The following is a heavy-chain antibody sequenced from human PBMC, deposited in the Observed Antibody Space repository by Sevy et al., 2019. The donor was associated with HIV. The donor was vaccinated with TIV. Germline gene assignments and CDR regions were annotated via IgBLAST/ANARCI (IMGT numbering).Heavy chain of an antibody. CDR3: AAVVKIDFCEGHGNYYGYDV. Sequence: GGSLRLSCAASGFTFNYAWMSWVRQAPGKGLEWVGRIKSKTDGDTEDYAAHVEGRITISREDSGFTLYLQMNRLKTDHTVVNYCAAVVKIDFCEGHGNYYGYDVWGQGTTVTVSS. CDR1: GFTFNYAW. V-gene: IGHV3-15*01. D-gene: IGHD3-3*01. CDR2: IKSKTDGDTE. J-gene: IGHJ6*02.